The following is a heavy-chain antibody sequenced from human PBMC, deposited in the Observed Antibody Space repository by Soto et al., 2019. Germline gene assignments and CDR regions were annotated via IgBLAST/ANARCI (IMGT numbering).Heavy chain of an antibody. CDR3: ARDNCSGGSCYSGY. D-gene: IGHD2-15*01. J-gene: IGHJ4*02. CDR1: GGSISSGGYY. Sequence: SETLSLTCTVSGGSISSGGYYWSWIRQHPGKGLEWIGYIYYSGSTYYNPSLKSRVTISVDTSKNQFSLKLSSVTAADTAVYYCARDNCSGGSCYSGYWGQGTLVTVSS. CDR2: IYYSGST. V-gene: IGHV4-31*03.